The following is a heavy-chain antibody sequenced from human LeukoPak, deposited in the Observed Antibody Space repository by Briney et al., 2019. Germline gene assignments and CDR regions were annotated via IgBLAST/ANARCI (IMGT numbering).Heavy chain of an antibody. D-gene: IGHD1-7*01. J-gene: IGHJ4*02. Sequence: PGGSLRLSCAASGFTLDDYAIHWVRQAPGKGLEWVSLISWDGGSTYYADSVKGRFTISRDNSKNSLYLQMNSLRAEDTALYYCAKDKGMTGTYSYFDYWGQGTLVTVSS. V-gene: IGHV3-43D*03. CDR3: AKDKGMTGTYSYFDY. CDR1: GFTLDDYA. CDR2: ISWDGGST.